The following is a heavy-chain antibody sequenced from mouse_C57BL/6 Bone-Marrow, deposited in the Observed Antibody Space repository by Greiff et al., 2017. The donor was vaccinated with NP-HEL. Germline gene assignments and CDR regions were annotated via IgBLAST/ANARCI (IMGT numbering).Heavy chain of an antibody. CDR2: INPNNGGT. Sequence: EVKLLQSGPELVKPGASVKISCKASGYTFTDYYMNWVKQSHGKSLEWIGDINPNNGGTSYNQKFKGKATLTVDKSSSTAYMELRSLTSEDSAVYYCARSGPLLPRGGQGTLVTVSA. CDR3: ARSGPLLPR. D-gene: IGHD1-1*01. J-gene: IGHJ3*01. V-gene: IGHV1-26*01. CDR1: GYTFTDYY.